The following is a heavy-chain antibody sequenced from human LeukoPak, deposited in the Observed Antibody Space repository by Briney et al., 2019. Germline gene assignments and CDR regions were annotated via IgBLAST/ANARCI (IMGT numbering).Heavy chain of an antibody. CDR3: ARDQDHGFDY. J-gene: IGHJ4*02. Sequence: PGGSLRLSCGASGFTFSSYAMSWVRQAPGKGLEWVSAIIGSGGSTYYADSVKGRFAISRDNAKNSLYLQMNSLRDEDTAVYYCARDQDHGFDYWGQGTLVIVSS. V-gene: IGHV3-23*01. D-gene: IGHD1-14*01. CDR1: GFTFSSYA. CDR2: IIGSGGST.